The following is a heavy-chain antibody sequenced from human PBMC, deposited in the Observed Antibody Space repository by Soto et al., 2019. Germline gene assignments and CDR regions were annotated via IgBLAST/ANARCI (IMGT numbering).Heavy chain of an antibody. Sequence: EVQLVESGGGLVQPGGSLRLSCAASGFTVSSNYMSWVRQAPGKGLEWVSVIYSGGSTYYADSVKGRFTISRDNSKNTLYLQINSLRAEDTAVYYCARDGQASPSGYWGQGTLVTVSS. D-gene: IGHD7-27*01. CDR3: ARDGQASPSGY. J-gene: IGHJ4*02. CDR2: IYSGGST. V-gene: IGHV3-66*01. CDR1: GFTVSSNY.